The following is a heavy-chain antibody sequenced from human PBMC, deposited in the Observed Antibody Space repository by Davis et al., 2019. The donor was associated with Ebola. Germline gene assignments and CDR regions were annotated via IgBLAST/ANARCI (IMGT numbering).Heavy chain of an antibody. D-gene: IGHD1-14*01. CDR2: IISISSYR. CDR3: ARDSLPTNYDEY. V-gene: IGHV3-21*01. CDR1: GSPFSRNS. Sequence: PAGSLTLSCPASGSPFSRNSLNWVRYAPRPGLEWVSSIISISSYRYYADSVKGRFTISRDNAKNSLYLQMNSLRAEDTAVYYCARDSLPTNYDEYWDQGTLVTVSS. J-gene: IGHJ4*02.